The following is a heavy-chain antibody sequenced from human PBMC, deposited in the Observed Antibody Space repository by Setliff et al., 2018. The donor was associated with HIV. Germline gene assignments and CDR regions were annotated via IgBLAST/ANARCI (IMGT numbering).Heavy chain of an antibody. V-gene: IGHV4-59*08. CDR2: IYYSGST. Sequence: SETLRLSCAASGFPFTSFSINWIRQHPGKGLEWIGYIYYSGSTNYNPSLKSRVTISVDTSKNQFSLKLSSVTAADTAVYYCARQPRWLQFPRYFDYWGQGTLVTVSS. CDR3: ARQPRWLQFPRYFDY. J-gene: IGHJ4*02. D-gene: IGHD5-12*01. CDR1: GFPFTSFS.